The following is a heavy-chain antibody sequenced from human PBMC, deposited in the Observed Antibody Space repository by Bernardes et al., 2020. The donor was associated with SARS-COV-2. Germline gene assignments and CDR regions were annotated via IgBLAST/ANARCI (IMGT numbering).Heavy chain of an antibody. CDR2: ISYEGSNK. V-gene: IGHV3-30*03. D-gene: IGHD3-3*01. J-gene: IGHJ6*02. CDR3: ARDSSAYDFWSGYLKNDYYYYYGMDV. Sequence: GRTLRLSCAASGFTFSSYGMHWVRQAPGKGREWVAVISYEGSNKYYADSVKGRFTISRDNSKNTLYLQMNSLRAEDTAVYYCARDSSAYDFWSGYLKNDYYYYYGMDVWGQGTTVTVSS. CDR1: GFTFSSYG.